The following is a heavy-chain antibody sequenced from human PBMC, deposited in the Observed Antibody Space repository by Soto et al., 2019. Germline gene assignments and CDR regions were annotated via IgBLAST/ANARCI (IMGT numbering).Heavy chain of an antibody. J-gene: IGHJ3*02. Sequence: QVQLVESGGGVVQPGRSLRLSCAASGFTFSSYAMHWVRQAPGKGLEWVAVISYDGSNKYYADSVKGRFTISRDNSKNPLVLQNNSLRAEDTAFDYLAPLFRPRRGLVTAPLEDAFDIWGQGTMVTVSS. CDR1: GFTFSSYA. CDR2: ISYDGSNK. V-gene: IGHV3-30*14. D-gene: IGHD1-1*01. CDR3: APLFRPRRGLVTAPLEDAFDI.